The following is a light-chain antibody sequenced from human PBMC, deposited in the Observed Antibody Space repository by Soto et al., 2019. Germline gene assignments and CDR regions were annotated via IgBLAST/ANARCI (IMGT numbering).Light chain of an antibody. J-gene: IGKJ5*01. Sequence: DIQMTQSPSTLSASVGDRVTITCRASQSISSWLAWYQQKPGKAPKVLIYKASSLETGVPSRFSGSGSGAEFTLTISSLQPDDFATYYCQQYKSYPITLGQGTRLEIK. CDR1: QSISSW. V-gene: IGKV1-5*03. CDR3: QQYKSYPIT. CDR2: KAS.